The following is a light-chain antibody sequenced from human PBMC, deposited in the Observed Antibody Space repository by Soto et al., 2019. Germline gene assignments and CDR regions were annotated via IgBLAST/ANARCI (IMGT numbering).Light chain of an antibody. Sequence: IEMTQSPATLSASPGDRATLSCRASQPVNNNLAWYQQKPGQAPRLLIYGVSTRATGISARFRGSGSVTEFTLTISSLHSEDFELYACQQYENWTPSITFGQGTKLEIK. V-gene: IGKV3-15*01. CDR2: GVS. J-gene: IGKJ5*01. CDR3: QQYENWTPSIT. CDR1: QPVNNN.